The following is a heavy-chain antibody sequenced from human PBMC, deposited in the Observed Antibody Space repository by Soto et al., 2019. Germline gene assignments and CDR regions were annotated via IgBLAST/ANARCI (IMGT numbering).Heavy chain of an antibody. CDR3: ARARYYDWCFDL. Sequence: PGESLKISCEGSGYSFKTHWIPWVRQMPGKGLEWGGRIDPSDSYISYSPSFQGHVTISADKSKAQFYLTLTSVTAADPAVYFCARARYYDWCFDLWGLGTPVTVSS. V-gene: IGHV5-10-1*01. J-gene: IGHJ4*02. D-gene: IGHD3-9*01. CDR2: IDPSDSYI. CDR1: GYSFKTHW.